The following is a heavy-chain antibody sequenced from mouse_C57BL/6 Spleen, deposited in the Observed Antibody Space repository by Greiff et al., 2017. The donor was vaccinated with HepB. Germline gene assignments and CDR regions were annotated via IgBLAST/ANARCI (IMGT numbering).Heavy chain of an antibody. CDR1: GFTFSSYG. CDR2: ISSGGSYT. Sequence: EVQLVESGGDLVKPGGSLKLSCAASGFTFSSYGMSWVRQTPDKRLEWVATISSGGSYTYYPDSVKGRFTISRDNAKNTLYLQMSSLKSEDTAMYYCARQSRNRGYFDYWGQGTTLTVSS. CDR3: ARQSRNRGYFDY. J-gene: IGHJ2*01. D-gene: IGHD1-1*01. V-gene: IGHV5-6*01.